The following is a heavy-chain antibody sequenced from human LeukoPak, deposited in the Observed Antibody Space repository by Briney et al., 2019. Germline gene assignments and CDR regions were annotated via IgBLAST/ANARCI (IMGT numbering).Heavy chain of an antibody. CDR1: GYTLTELS. CDR2: FDPEDGET. V-gene: IGHV1-24*01. Sequence: ASGKVSCKVSGYTLTELSMDWVRQAPGKGLEWMGGFDPEDGETIYAQKCQGSVTMTDDTSTDTAYMELSSLRSEDTAVYYCAEITMGGSGYDYWGQGTLVTVSS. D-gene: IGHD3-10*01. J-gene: IGHJ4*02. CDR3: AEITMGGSGYDY.